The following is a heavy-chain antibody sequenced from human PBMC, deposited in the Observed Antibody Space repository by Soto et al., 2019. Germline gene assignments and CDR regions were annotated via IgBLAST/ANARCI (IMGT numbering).Heavy chain of an antibody. Sequence: QVQLVQSGAEVKKPGASVKVSCKASGYTFTSYGISWVRQAPGQGLEWMGWISAYNGNTTYAQKLQGRVTMTTDTPTSPDYIELRMLRYADTAVYYCAMASGSTYWFDPWGQGTLVTVSS. V-gene: IGHV1-18*01. J-gene: IGHJ5*02. CDR2: ISAYNGNT. D-gene: IGHD1-26*01. CDR3: AMASGSTYWFDP. CDR1: GYTFTSYG.